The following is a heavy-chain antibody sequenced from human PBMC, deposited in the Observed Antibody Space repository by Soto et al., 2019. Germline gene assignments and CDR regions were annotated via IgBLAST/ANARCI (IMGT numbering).Heavy chain of an antibody. V-gene: IGHV1-8*01. D-gene: IGHD3-9*01. Sequence: ASVKVSCKASGYTFTSYDINWVRQATGQGLEWMGWMNPNSGNTGYAQKFQGRVTMTRNTSISTAYMELSSLRSEDTAVYYCARGIRYFRWSFDAFDIWCQATMVTV. J-gene: IGHJ3*02. CDR2: MNPNSGNT. CDR3: ARGIRYFRWSFDAFDI. CDR1: GYTFTSYD.